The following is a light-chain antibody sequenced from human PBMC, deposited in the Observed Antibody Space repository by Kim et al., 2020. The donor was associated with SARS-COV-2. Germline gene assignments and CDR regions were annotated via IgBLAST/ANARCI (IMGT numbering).Light chain of an antibody. CDR2: WAS. V-gene: IGKV4-1*01. Sequence: DFVMTQSPDSLAVSLGERATINCKSSQSVLSDFNNKNYLAWYQQRPGQPPKVLIYWASIRQSGVPDRFSGSGSGTDFTLTINSLQAEDVAVYYCQQYYSSLWTFCQGTKVDIK. CDR3: QQYYSSLWT. CDR1: QSVLSDFNNKNY. J-gene: IGKJ1*01.